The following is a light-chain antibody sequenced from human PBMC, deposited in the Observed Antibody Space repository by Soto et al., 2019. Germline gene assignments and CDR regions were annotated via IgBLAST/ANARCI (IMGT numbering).Light chain of an antibody. V-gene: IGKV1-9*01. CDR3: QQVKTYPRT. CDR2: EES. Sequence: DVHFTQPPAFLSASVGDGGTSTCPPSQAVPNNMAWYQQKPGKPPKLLIYEESTLHSGVPSRFSGRKSGTQFTLTIDSLQPEDFATYYCQQVKTYPRTFGGGTKVDIK. J-gene: IGKJ4*01. CDR1: QAVPNN.